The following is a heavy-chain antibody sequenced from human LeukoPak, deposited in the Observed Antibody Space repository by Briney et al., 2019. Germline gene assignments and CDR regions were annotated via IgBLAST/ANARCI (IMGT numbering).Heavy chain of an antibody. CDR1: GYSISSDYY. J-gene: IGHJ4*02. CDR2: IYHSGTT. D-gene: IGHD2-15*01. CDR3: VRDRDRRDFDY. V-gene: IGHV4-38-2*02. Sequence: PSETLSLTCAVSGYSISSDYYWGWIRQPPGKGLEWIGSIYHSGTTHYNPSLKSRVTISVDTSKNQFSLKLSSATAADTAVYYCVRDRDRRDFDYWGQGTLVTVSS.